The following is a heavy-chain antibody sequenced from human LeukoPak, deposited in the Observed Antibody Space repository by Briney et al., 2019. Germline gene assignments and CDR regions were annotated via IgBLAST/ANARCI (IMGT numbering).Heavy chain of an antibody. CDR3: AKDKLGMEYYFDY. CDR1: GFTFSSYG. CDR2: ISYDGSNK. Sequence: GRSLRLSCAASGFTFSSYGMHWVRQAPGKELEWVAVISYDGSNKYYADSVKGRFTISRDNSKNTLYLQMNSLRAEDTAVYYCAKDKLGMEYYFDYWGQGTPVTVSS. D-gene: IGHD7-27*01. J-gene: IGHJ4*02. V-gene: IGHV3-30*18.